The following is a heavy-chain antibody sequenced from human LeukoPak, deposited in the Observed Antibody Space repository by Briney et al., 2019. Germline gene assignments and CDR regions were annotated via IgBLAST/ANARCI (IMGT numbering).Heavy chain of an antibody. D-gene: IGHD3-22*01. V-gene: IGHV3-48*02. CDR1: GFTFGSYS. CDR2: ISSSSSTI. J-gene: IGHJ3*02. Sequence: GGSLRLSCAASGFTFGSYSMNWVRQAPGKGLEWVSYISSSSSTIYYADSVKGRFTISRDNAKNSLYLQMNSLRDEDTAVYYCARETSIVVVVPDAFDIWAQGAMVTVSS. CDR3: ARETSIVVVVPDAFDI.